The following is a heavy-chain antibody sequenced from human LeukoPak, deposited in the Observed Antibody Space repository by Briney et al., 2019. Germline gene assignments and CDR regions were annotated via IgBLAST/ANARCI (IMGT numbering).Heavy chain of an antibody. CDR1: GYTFTSYG. J-gene: IGHJ6*03. CDR2: ISAYNGNT. D-gene: IGHD5-12*01. CDR3: AKGSGYEAQYYYYYMDV. Sequence: ASVMVSCTASGYTFTSYGISWVRQAPGQGLEWMGWISAYNGNTNYAQKLQGRVTMTTDTSTSTAYMGLRSLRSDDTAVYYCAKGSGYEAQYYYYYMDVWGKGTTVTISS. V-gene: IGHV1-18*01.